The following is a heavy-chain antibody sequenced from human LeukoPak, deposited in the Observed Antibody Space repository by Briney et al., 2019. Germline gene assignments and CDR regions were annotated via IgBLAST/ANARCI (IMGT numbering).Heavy chain of an antibody. CDR3: ASGSYPFDY. Sequence: PSETLSLTCAVYGGSFSGYYWSWIRQPPGKGLEWIGEINHSGSTNYNPSLKSRVTISVDTSKNQFSLKLSSVTAADTAVYYCASGSYPFDYWGQGTLVTVPS. CDR2: INHSGST. J-gene: IGHJ4*02. V-gene: IGHV4-34*01. CDR1: GGSFSGYY.